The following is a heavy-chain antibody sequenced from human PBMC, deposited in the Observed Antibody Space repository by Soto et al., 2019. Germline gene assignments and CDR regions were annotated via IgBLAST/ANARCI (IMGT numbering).Heavy chain of an antibody. CDR1: GFTFSSYW. CDR3: AREILNYDFWSGPEDYFDY. CDR2: IKQDGSEK. V-gene: IGHV3-7*01. D-gene: IGHD3-3*01. J-gene: IGHJ4*02. Sequence: HPGGSLRLSCAASGFTFSSYWMSWVRQAPGKGLEWVANIKQDGSEKYYVDSVKGRFTISRDNAKNSLYLQMNSLRAEDTAVYYCAREILNYDFWSGPEDYFDYWGQGTLVTVSS.